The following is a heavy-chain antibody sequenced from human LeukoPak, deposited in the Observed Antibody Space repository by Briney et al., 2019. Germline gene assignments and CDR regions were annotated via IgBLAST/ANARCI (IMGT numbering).Heavy chain of an antibody. Sequence: PGGSLRLSCAASGFTFSSYAIFWVRQAPGKGLEWVAIISYDGSNKYYADSVKGRFTISRDNSKNMLYLQMNSLRSEDTAVYYCARGPSSYYESSGYSYYFDFWGREPWSPSPQ. CDR1: GFTFSSYA. J-gene: IGHJ4*02. V-gene: IGHV3-30-3*01. CDR3: ARGPSSYYESSGYSYYFDF. CDR2: ISYDGSNK. D-gene: IGHD3-22*01.